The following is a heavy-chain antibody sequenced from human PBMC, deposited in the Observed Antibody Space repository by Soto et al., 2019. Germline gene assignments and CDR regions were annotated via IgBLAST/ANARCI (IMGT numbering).Heavy chain of an antibody. V-gene: IGHV3-23*01. J-gene: IGHJ4*02. CDR2: ISGSGGST. D-gene: IGHD6-13*01. CDR3: AKERFSPESSSWYYFDY. Sequence: GGSLRLSCAASGFTFSSYAMSWVRQAPGKGLEWVSAISGSGGSTYYADSVKGRFTISRDNSKNTLYLQMNSLRAEDTAVYYCAKERFSPESSSWYYFDYWGQGTLVTVSS. CDR1: GFTFSSYA.